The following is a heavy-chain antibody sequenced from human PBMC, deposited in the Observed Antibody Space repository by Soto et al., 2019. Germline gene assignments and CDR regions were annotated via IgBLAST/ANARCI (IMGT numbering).Heavy chain of an antibody. J-gene: IGHJ4*02. CDR3: AKSPRTSVAGPIDY. CDR2: ISGSGGST. V-gene: IGHV3-23*01. D-gene: IGHD6-19*01. CDR1: GFTFSSYA. Sequence: GGSLRLSCAASGFTFSSYAMSWVRQAPGKGLEWVSAISGSGGSTYYADSVKGRFTISRDNSKNTLYLQMNSLRAEDTAVYYCAKSPRTSVAGPIDYWGQGTRGTVSA.